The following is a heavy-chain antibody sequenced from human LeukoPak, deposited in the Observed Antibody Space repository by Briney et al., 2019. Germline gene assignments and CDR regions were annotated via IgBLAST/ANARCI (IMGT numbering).Heavy chain of an antibody. Sequence: GESLKISCKVSGYSFTNYWIVWVRQMPGKGLEWMGIIYPGDSDTRYSPSFQGQVIISADKSISTAYLQWSSLKASDTAMYYCAKVGLCSSTHCSAFDYWGQGTLVTVSS. V-gene: IGHV5-51*01. CDR2: IYPGDSDT. CDR1: GYSFTNYW. D-gene: IGHD2-2*01. J-gene: IGHJ4*02. CDR3: AKVGLCSSTHCSAFDY.